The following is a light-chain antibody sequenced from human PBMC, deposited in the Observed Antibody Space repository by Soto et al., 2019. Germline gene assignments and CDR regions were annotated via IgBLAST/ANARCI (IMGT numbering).Light chain of an antibody. CDR3: QQYGSSGT. CDR2: GAS. Sequence: EIVLTQSPGTLSLSPGERATLSCRASQCVSNYCLAWYQQKPGQAPRLLIYGASNRATGIPDRFSGSGSGTDFTLTISRLEPEDFAVYYCQQYGSSGTFGQGTKVDIK. J-gene: IGKJ1*01. V-gene: IGKV3-20*01. CDR1: QCVSNYC.